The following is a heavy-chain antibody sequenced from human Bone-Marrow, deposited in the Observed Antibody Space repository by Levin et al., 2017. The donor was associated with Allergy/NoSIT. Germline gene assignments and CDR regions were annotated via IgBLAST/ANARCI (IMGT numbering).Heavy chain of an antibody. CDR2: VYYSGST. D-gene: IGHD4-17*01. CDR3: ARYYGDYVYGWFDP. V-gene: IGHV4-59*01. Sequence: SPTLSLPCTVSGGAIRNYYWSWIRPSPGKGLEWIGYVYYSGSTNYSPSLKSRVTISVDTSKNQFSLKLYSVTAADTAVYYCARYYGDYVYGWFDPWGQGIQVTVSS. J-gene: IGHJ5*02. CDR1: GGAIRNYY.